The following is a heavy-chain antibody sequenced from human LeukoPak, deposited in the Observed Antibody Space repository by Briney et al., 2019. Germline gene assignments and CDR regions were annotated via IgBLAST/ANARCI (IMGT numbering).Heavy chain of an antibody. D-gene: IGHD4-17*01. J-gene: IGHJ3*02. Sequence: GGSLRLSCAASGFTFSSYAMHWVRQAPGKGLEWVAVISYDGSNKYYADSVKGRFTISRDNSKNTLYLQMNSLRAEDTAVYYCARHLWGDYVAFDIWGQGTMVTVSS. CDR3: ARHLWGDYVAFDI. CDR2: ISYDGSNK. CDR1: GFTFSSYA. V-gene: IGHV3-30-3*01.